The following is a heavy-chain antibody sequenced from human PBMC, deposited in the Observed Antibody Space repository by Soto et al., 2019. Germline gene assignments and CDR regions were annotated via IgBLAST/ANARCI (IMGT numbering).Heavy chain of an antibody. CDR2: ISAYNGNT. Sequence: QVQLVQSGAEVKKPGASVKVSCKASGYTFTSYGISRVRQAPGQGLEWMGWISAYNGNTNYAQKLQGRVTMTTDTSTSTAYMELRSLRSDDTAVYYCARGSYCSSTSCSSGAIPYYYYGMDVWGQGTTVTVSS. V-gene: IGHV1-18*01. CDR1: GYTFTSYG. J-gene: IGHJ6*02. CDR3: ARGSYCSSTSCSSGAIPYYYYGMDV. D-gene: IGHD2-2*01.